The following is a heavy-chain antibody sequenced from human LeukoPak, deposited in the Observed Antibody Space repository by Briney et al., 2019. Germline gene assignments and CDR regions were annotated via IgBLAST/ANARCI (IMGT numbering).Heavy chain of an antibody. CDR3: ARASQGRTIFGVVIIRGFDP. Sequence: PSETLSLTCAVYGGSFSGYYWSWIRQPPGKGLEWIGEINHSGSTNYNPSLKSRVTISVDTSKNQFSLKLSSVTAADTAVYHCARASQGRTIFGVVIIRGFDPWGQGTLVTVSS. D-gene: IGHD3-3*01. V-gene: IGHV4-34*01. CDR1: GGSFSGYY. J-gene: IGHJ5*02. CDR2: INHSGST.